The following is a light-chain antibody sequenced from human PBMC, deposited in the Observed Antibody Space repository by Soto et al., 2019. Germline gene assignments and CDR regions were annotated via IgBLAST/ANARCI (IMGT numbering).Light chain of an antibody. CDR2: GAS. J-gene: IGKJ5*01. Sequence: EIVLTQSPATLSLSPGERATLSCRASQSVSSYLAWYQQRPGQAPRLLIYGASSRATGIPDRFSGSGSGTEFTLTVGRLEPEDFAVYFCQQYGSSPVTFGQGTRLEIK. CDR1: QSVSSY. V-gene: IGKV3-20*01. CDR3: QQYGSSPVT.